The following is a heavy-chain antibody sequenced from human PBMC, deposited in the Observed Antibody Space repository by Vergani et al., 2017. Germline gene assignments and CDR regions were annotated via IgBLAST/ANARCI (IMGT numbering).Heavy chain of an antibody. CDR2: TWYDGNNK. CDR1: GFTFNQYG. D-gene: IGHD1-14*01. Sequence: QVQLVESGGGVVQPGRSLRLSCAASGFTFNQYGMHWVRQAPGKGLEWVAVTWYDGNNKQYADSVKGRFTIYRDNSKSTMYLQMNSLRDEDTGVYYCARELRLLYNRFDPWGQGTLVTVSS. V-gene: IGHV3-33*01. J-gene: IGHJ5*02. CDR3: ARELRLLYNRFDP.